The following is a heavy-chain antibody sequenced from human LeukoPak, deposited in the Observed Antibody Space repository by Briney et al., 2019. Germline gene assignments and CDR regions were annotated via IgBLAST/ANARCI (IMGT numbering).Heavy chain of an antibody. D-gene: IGHD3-10*02. CDR3: AELGITMIGGV. J-gene: IGHJ6*04. Sequence: GGSLRLSCAASGFTFDDYAMHWVRQAPGKGLEWVSTINWNGGSTGYADSVKGRFTISRDNAKNSLYLQMNSLRAEDTAVYYCAELGITMIGGVWGKGTTVTISS. V-gene: IGHV3-20*04. CDR1: GFTFDDYA. CDR2: INWNGGST.